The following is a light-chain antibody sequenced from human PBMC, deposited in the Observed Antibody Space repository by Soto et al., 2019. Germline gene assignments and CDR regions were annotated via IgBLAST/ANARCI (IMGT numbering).Light chain of an antibody. CDR1: QSVGNN. Sequence: EIVMTQSPATLSVSPRERATLSCRASQSVGNNFAWYQQKPGQAPRLLIYGVSIRATGVPSRFSGSGSGTKFTLTISSLQSEDFAVYYCQQYSNWPLTFGGGTKVDIK. CDR2: GVS. CDR3: QQYSNWPLT. J-gene: IGKJ4*01. V-gene: IGKV3-15*01.